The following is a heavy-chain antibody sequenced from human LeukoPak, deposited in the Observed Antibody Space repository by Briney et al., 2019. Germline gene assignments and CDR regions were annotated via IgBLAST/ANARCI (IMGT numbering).Heavy chain of an antibody. Sequence: KPSETLSLTCAVSGGSMRNYYWSWIRQPPGKGLEWIGYTYDSGSSSYNPSLRSRVSISIDTSKNQFFLNLSSVTAADTAVYYCARGWASSWYYFDFWGQGTLVTVSS. J-gene: IGHJ4*02. CDR2: TYDSGSS. D-gene: IGHD2-2*01. V-gene: IGHV4-59*01. CDR3: ARGWASSWYYFDF. CDR1: GGSMRNYY.